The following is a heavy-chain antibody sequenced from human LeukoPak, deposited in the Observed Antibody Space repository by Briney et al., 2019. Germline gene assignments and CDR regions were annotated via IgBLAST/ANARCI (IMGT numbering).Heavy chain of an antibody. CDR1: GGSISGYY. CDR3: ARGTVPYCSGGSCYLYFFDY. Sequence: SETLSLTCTVSGGSISGYYWSWIRQPPGKGLEWVGYISYSGSTNYNPSLKSRVTISVDTSKNQFSLKLSSVTAADTAVFYCARGTVPYCSGGSCYLYFFDYWGQGTLVTVSS. CDR2: ISYSGST. J-gene: IGHJ4*02. V-gene: IGHV4-59*12. D-gene: IGHD2-15*01.